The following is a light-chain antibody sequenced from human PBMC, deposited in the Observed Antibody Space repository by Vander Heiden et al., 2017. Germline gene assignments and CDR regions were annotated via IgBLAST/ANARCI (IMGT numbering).Light chain of an antibody. Sequence: QSPLTPPPSVSGSRRQAIPLPCTGPSSDVVGYNYVSWYQQNPGQAPKLMIYEVSNRPSGVSDRFSGSKSGNTASLTISGLQAKDEADYYCSSYNSRSRLFGTGTKVTVL. CDR1: SSDVVGYNY. V-gene: IGLV2-14*01. CDR2: EVS. CDR3: SSYNSRSRL. J-gene: IGLJ1*01.